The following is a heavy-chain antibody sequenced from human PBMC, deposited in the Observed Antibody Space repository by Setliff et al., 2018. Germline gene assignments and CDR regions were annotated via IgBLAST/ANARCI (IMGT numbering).Heavy chain of an antibody. CDR1: GYTFTSYG. CDR3: ARDQGSGYAYYFDY. J-gene: IGHJ4*02. CDR2: IIPILGIA. D-gene: IGHD5-12*01. V-gene: IGHV1-69*10. Sequence: SVKVSCKASGYTFTSYGISWVRQAPGQGLEWMGGIIPILGIANYAQKFQGRVTMTRDTSTSTVYMELSSLRSEDTAVYYCARDQGSGYAYYFDYWGQGTLVTVSS.